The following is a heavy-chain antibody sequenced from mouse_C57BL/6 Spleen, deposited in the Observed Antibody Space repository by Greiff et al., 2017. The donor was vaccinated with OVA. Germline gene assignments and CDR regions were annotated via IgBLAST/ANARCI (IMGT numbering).Heavy chain of an antibody. CDR2: IHPNSGST. J-gene: IGHJ2*01. D-gene: IGHD3-2*02. V-gene: IGHV1-64*01. Sequence: QVQLQQSGAELVKPGASVKLSCKASGYTFTSYWMHWVKQRPGQGLEWIGMIHPNSGSTNYNEKFKSKATLTVDKSSSTAYMQLSSLTSEDSAVYYCAREGSGYEGAFDYWGQGTTLTVSS. CDR3: AREGSGYEGAFDY. CDR1: GYTFTSYW.